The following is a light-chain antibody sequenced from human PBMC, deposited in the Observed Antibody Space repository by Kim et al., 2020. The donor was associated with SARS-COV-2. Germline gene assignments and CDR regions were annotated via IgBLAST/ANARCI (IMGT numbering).Light chain of an antibody. CDR2: RDN. J-gene: IGLJ1*01. CDR3: QAWDSSIYV. V-gene: IGLV3-1*01. Sequence: GSPGQPASITCSGDKLGDKYASWYQQKPGQSPVVVIFRDNRRPSGIPERFSGSNSGNTATLTISGTQAMDEADYYCQAWDSSIYVFGTGTKVTVL. CDR1: KLGDKY.